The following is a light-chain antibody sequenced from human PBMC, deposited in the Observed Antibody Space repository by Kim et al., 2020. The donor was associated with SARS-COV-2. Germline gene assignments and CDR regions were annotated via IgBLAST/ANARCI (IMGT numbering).Light chain of an antibody. Sequence: QSALTQPASVSGSPGQSITISCTGSSSDVGGYDYVSWYQKFPGKAPKLIISDISNRPSGISNRFSGSKSGNTASLTISGLQAEDEAAYYCSSFTSSTAHVFGTGTKVIVL. CDR3: SSFTSSTAHV. V-gene: IGLV2-14*03. J-gene: IGLJ1*01. CDR1: SSDVGGYDY. CDR2: DIS.